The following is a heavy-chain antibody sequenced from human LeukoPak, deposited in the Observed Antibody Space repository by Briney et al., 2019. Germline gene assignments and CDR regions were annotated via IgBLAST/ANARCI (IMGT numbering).Heavy chain of an antibody. CDR3: AKRLSGSYYNPIDY. Sequence: SWVRQAXXRGLEWVSAISGSNGTTYYADSVKGRFTISRDNSKSTLYLQMNSLRAEDTAVYYCAKRLSGSYYNPIDYWGQGTLVTVSS. D-gene: IGHD3-10*01. J-gene: IGHJ4*02. V-gene: IGHV3-23*01. CDR2: ISGSNGTT.